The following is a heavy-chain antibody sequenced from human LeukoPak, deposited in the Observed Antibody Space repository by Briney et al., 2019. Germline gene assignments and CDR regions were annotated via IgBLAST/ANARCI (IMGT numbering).Heavy chain of an antibody. D-gene: IGHD5-18*01. J-gene: IGHJ4*02. CDR2: IHHTGGT. V-gene: IGHV4-38-2*02. CDR1: GDSISSNFY. CDR3: ARVEGSGYSYGYDY. Sequence: PSETLSLTCTVSGDSISSNFYWGWIRQPPGKGLQWIGIIHHTGGTFYSPSLKSRLTISLDTSQNQFSLRLKSVTAADTAVYYCARVEGSGYSYGYDYWGRGTLVTVTS.